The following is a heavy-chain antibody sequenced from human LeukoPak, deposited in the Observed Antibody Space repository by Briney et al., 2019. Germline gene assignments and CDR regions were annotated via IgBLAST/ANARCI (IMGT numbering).Heavy chain of an antibody. J-gene: IGHJ5*02. CDR1: GYTCSSDG. D-gene: IGHD3-10*01. Sequence: ASVKVSCKASGYTCSSDGISWVRQAPGQGLEWMGWMNPNSGNTGYAQKFQGRVTMTRNTSISTAYMELRSLRSEGTAVYYCARGPMVRGVRVLWFDPWGQGTLVTVSS. CDR2: MNPNSGNT. V-gene: IGHV1-8*02. CDR3: ARGPMVRGVRVLWFDP.